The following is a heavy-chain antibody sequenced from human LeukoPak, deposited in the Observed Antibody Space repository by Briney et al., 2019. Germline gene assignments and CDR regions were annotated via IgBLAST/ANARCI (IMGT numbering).Heavy chain of an antibody. D-gene: IGHD3-3*01. Sequence: GGSLRLSCAASGFTFSTYSMNWVRQAPGKGLEWASSISSGSSTIYYADSVKGRFTISRDNAKNSLYLQMSSLRAEDTAVYYCARDGVFSFAYWGQGTLVTVSS. V-gene: IGHV3-48*01. CDR3: ARDGVFSFAY. J-gene: IGHJ4*02. CDR1: GFTFSTYS. CDR2: ISSGSSTI.